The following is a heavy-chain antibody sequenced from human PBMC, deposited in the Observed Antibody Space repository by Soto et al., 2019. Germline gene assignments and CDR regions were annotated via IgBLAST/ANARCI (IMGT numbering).Heavy chain of an antibody. Sequence: SETLSLTCAVYGGSFSGYYWSWIRQPPGKGLGGMXXIXXSXXXXXNXXLKGRVTISVDTSKNQFFLEVRYVTAADTAVYYCARESGENWSYEAYWGQGTHVPASS. CDR2: IXXSXXX. CDR1: GGSFSGYY. CDR3: ARESGENWSYEAY. J-gene: IGHJ4*02. V-gene: IGHV4-34*01. D-gene: IGHD1-7*01.